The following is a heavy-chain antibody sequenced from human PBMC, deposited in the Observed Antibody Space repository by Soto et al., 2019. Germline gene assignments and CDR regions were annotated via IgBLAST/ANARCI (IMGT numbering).Heavy chain of an antibody. J-gene: IGHJ4*02. CDR1: GFSFSSYA. Sequence: GGSLRLSCAASGFSFSSYAMSWVRQAPGKGLEWVSSISDGGGSTNYADSVRGRFTIARDRSKNTLYLHMISLRAEDTAVCYCAKEYCGADCALDFWGRGALVTVSS. CDR2: ISDGGGST. CDR3: AKEYCGADCALDF. D-gene: IGHD2-21*02. V-gene: IGHV3-23*01.